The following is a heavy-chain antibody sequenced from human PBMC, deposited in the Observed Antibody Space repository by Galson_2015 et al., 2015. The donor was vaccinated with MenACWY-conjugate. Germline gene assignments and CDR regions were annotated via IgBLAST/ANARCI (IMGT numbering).Heavy chain of an antibody. CDR1: GFTFTNYA. CDR3: ARDTPVEGFGSGYPI. CDR2: ITSDGSSE. V-gene: IGHV3-30*01. J-gene: IGHJ3*02. D-gene: IGHD3-3*01. Sequence: SLRLSCAASGFTFTNYAMHWVRQAPGKGLEWVAVITSDGSSEYYADSVKGRFTISRDNSKNTMYLQMNSLRDEDTAVYYCARDTPVEGFGSGYPIWGQGTMVTVSS.